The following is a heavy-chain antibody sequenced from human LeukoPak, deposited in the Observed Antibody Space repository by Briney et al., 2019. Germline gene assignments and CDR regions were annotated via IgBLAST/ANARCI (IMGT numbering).Heavy chain of an antibody. J-gene: IGHJ5*02. CDR3: ARWGIAAAGTGGDWFDP. D-gene: IGHD6-13*01. Sequence: ASVKVSCKASGSTFTSYGNSWVRQAHGQGLEWMGWISAYNGNTNYAQKPQGRVTMTTDTSTSTAYMELRSLRSDDTAVYYCARWGIAAAGTGGDWFDPWGQGTLVTVSS. V-gene: IGHV1-18*01. CDR2: ISAYNGNT. CDR1: GSTFTSYG.